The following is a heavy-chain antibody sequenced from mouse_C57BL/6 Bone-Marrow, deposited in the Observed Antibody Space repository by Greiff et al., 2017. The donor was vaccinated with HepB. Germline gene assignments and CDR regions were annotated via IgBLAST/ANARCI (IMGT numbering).Heavy chain of an antibody. Sequence: VQLQQSGAELVKPGALVKPFCKASGFTFTEYTLHWVKQRSGQGLGWIGWFYPGSGSIKYNEKFKDKATLTADKSSSTVYMELSRLTSEDSAVYFCARHEDRNYDGYAMDYWGQGTSVTVSS. J-gene: IGHJ4*01. CDR2: FYPGSGSI. CDR1: GFTFTEYT. V-gene: IGHV1-62-2*01. CDR3: ARHEDRNYDGYAMDY. D-gene: IGHD2-4*01.